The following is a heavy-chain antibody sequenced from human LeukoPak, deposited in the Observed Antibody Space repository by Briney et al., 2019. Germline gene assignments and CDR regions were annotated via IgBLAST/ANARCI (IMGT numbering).Heavy chain of an antibody. CDR2: IYYSGST. CDR3: ASGSSGYIPVPFDI. J-gene: IGHJ3*02. CDR1: GYSISSSNW. Sequence: SETPFLTCAVSGYSISSSNWWGWIRQPPGKGLEWIGYIYYSGSTYYNPSLKSRVTMSVDTSKNQSSLKLSSVTAVDTAVYYCASGSSGYIPVPFDIWGQGTMVTVSS. V-gene: IGHV4-28*01. D-gene: IGHD3-22*01.